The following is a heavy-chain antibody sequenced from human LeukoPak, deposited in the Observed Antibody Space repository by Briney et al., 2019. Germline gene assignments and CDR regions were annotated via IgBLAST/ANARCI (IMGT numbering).Heavy chain of an antibody. D-gene: IGHD6-13*01. CDR2: ISNSGST. CDR3: AGAPSWYRFGS. J-gene: IGHJ4*03. V-gene: IGHV4-61*01. CDR1: GGSVNRGTFF. Sequence: SETLSLTCAVSGGSVNRGTFFWTWIRKPPGKGLEWIGYISNSGSTNYHPSLKSRVTISSDTSKTQFTLKLTSVTAADTAVYFCAGAPSWYRFGSWGQGTLGTVSS.